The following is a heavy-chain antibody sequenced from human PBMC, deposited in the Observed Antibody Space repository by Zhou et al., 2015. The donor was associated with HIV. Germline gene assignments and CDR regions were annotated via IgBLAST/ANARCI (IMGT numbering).Heavy chain of an antibody. J-gene: IGHJ4*02. CDR3: ARDHDYDSGIRPTFDS. D-gene: IGHD3-10*01. Sequence: QVQLVQSGPEVKTPGASVTVSCKASGYTFTSHGLSWVRQAPGQGLEWMGWISVYNGDTRSAPKLQGRLTMTTDITTSTAYMELRSLRSDDTAVYYCARDHDYDSGIRPTFDSVGQGTLVTVSS. CDR1: GYTFTSHG. V-gene: IGHV1-18*01. CDR2: ISVYNGDT.